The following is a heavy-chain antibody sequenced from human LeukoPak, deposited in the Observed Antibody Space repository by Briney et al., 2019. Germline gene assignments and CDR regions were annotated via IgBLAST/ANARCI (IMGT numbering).Heavy chain of an antibody. CDR1: GFTFSSYA. V-gene: IGHV3-7*01. Sequence: PGGSLRLSCAASGFTFSSYAMHWVRQAPGQGLEWVANINQDGSTKQYVGSLKGRFTIFRDNAKNSLYLQMNSLRVDDTAVYYCTGERVESGFDIWGQGTLVTVSS. CDR3: TGERVESGFDI. J-gene: IGHJ3*02. CDR2: INQDGSTK. D-gene: IGHD1-26*01.